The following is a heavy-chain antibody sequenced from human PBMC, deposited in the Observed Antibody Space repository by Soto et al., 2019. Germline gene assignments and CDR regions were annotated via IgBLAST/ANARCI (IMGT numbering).Heavy chain of an antibody. CDR2: ISASGGST. J-gene: IGHJ4*02. D-gene: IGHD1-26*01. CDR1: GFSITSFA. Sequence: PGGSLRLSCAASGFSITSFAMSWVRQAPGKGLEWASAISASGGSTYADSVKGRFTISRDNSKNTLYPQMNSLRVEDTAVYYCAKVLSSGSYSGALEYWGQGALVTVSS. V-gene: IGHV3-23*01. CDR3: AKVLSSGSYSGALEY.